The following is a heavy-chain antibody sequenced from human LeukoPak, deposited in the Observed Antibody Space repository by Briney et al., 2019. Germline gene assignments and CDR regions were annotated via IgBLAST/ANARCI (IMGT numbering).Heavy chain of an antibody. Sequence: GGSLRLSCAASGFTFSDYYMSWIRQAPGKGLEWVSYISSSSSYTNYADSVKGRFTISRDNAKNSLYLQMYSLRAEDTAVYYCARGGYSGYDWVDYWGQGTLVTVSS. CDR2: ISSSSSYT. V-gene: IGHV3-11*05. J-gene: IGHJ4*02. D-gene: IGHD5-12*01. CDR1: GFTFSDYY. CDR3: ARGGYSGYDWVDY.